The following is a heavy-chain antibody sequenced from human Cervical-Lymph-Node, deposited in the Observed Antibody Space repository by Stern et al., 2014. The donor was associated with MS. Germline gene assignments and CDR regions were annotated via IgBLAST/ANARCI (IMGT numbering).Heavy chain of an antibody. CDR2: IYSDGST. CDR3: AIVTRRGTRQNWFDS. V-gene: IGHV4-59*01. Sequence: QLQLQESGPGLVKPSETVSLTCTVSGGSMSSKYWNWIRQPPGKGLEWIGYIYSDGSTNYHPSLKSRVIISLDTSTNQFSLSLTSVTAADTAVYYCAIVTRRGTRQNWFDSWGQGTLVTVSS. CDR1: GGSMSSKY. D-gene: IGHD1-26*01. J-gene: IGHJ5*01.